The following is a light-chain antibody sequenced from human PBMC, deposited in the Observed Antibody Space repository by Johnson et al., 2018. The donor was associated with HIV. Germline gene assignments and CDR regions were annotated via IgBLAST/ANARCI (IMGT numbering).Light chain of an antibody. Sequence: VSWYQQVPGTAPKLLIYENNKRPSGIPDRFSGSKSGPSATLGIAGLQTGDEADYYCGTWDNSLSTGGVFGTGTKVTLL. CDR3: GTWDNSLSTGGV. CDR2: ENN. J-gene: IGLJ1*01. V-gene: IGLV1-51*02.